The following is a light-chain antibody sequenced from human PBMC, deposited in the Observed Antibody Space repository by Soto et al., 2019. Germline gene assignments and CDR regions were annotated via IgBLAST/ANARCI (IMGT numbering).Light chain of an antibody. V-gene: IGKV3-20*01. J-gene: IGKJ5*01. Sequence: EVVATHSPVALSLSPKDRPSIYFMASQSIHNNNLAWYQQKLGQAPRLLIYGASSRATGIPDRFSGSGSGTDFTLTISRLEPEDFAVYYCQHYGRSPITFGQGTRLEI. CDR3: QHYGRSPIT. CDR2: GAS. CDR1: QSIHNNN.